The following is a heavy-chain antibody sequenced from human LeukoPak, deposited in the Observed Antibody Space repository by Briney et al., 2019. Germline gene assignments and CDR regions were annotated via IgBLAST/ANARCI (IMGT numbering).Heavy chain of an antibody. CDR3: ARDMVSTWPYFYTYYYMDV. CDR2: IHGNGST. CDR1: GASITSYS. V-gene: IGHV4-4*07. D-gene: IGHD6-13*01. Sequence: SETLSLTCTVSGASITSYSWNWIRQPAGKGLEWIGRIHGNGSTNYNPSFKNRVTMSLDTSKSQFSLKMTSVIAADTALYFCARDMVSTWPYFYTYYYMDVWGQGTTVAVTS. J-gene: IGHJ6*03.